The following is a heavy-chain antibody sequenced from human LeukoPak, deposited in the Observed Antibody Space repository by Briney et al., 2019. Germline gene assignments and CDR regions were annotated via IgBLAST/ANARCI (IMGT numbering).Heavy chain of an antibody. V-gene: IGHV3-23*01. Sequence: GGSLRLSCAASGFTFSSYAMNWVRQAPGKGLEWVSGISGSGGTTYYADSVQGRFTISRDNSKNTLYVQMNSLRVDDTAIYYCVKDIQLSTWGLGTMVTVSS. D-gene: IGHD5-24*01. CDR2: ISGSGGTT. CDR3: VKDIQLST. CDR1: GFTFSSYA. J-gene: IGHJ3*01.